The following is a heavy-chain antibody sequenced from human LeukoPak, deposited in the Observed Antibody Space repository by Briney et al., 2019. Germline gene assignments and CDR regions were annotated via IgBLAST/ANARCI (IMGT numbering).Heavy chain of an antibody. D-gene: IGHD3-10*01. CDR2: ISGSGGST. J-gene: IGHJ4*02. CDR1: GFTFSTYA. Sequence: GGSLRLSCAASGFTFSTYAMSWVRQAPGKGLEWVSAISGSGGSTYYADSVKGPLTISRDNSKNTLYLQMNSLRANDTAVYYCAKGVAMGYYGSGSPVNYWGQGTLVTVSS. CDR3: AKGVAMGYYGSGSPVNY. V-gene: IGHV3-23*01.